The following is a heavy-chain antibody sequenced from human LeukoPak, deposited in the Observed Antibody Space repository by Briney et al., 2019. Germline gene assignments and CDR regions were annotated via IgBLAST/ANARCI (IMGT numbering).Heavy chain of an antibody. J-gene: IGHJ3*02. D-gene: IGHD3-10*01. CDR2: INPNTGGS. CDR1: GDTFTYY. V-gene: IGHV1-2*02. CDR3: ATEARDAWAFDI. Sequence: ASVKVSCTASGDTFTYYVHWVRQAPGQGLEWMGWINPNTGGSNYAQRFQGRVSMTRDTSISIAYMELSRLRSDDSAVYYCATEARDAWAFDIWGQGTMLTVSS.